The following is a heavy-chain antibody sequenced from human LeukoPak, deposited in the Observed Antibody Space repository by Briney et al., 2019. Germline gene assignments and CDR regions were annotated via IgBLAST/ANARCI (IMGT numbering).Heavy chain of an antibody. J-gene: IGHJ4*02. CDR2: VYYSGST. CDR1: GGSIRSDF. CDR3: ARERGSSWYYFDY. D-gene: IGHD6-13*01. V-gene: IGHV4-59*01. Sequence: PSETLSLTCTVSGGSIRSDFWSWIRQPPGKGLEWIGYVYYSGSTNYSPSLNSRVTISIDTSKNKFSLKLTSVTAADPAVYYCARERGSSWYYFDYWGQGTLVTVSP.